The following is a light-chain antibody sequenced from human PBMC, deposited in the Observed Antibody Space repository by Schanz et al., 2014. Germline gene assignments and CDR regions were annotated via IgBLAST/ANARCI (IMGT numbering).Light chain of an antibody. V-gene: IGLV1-51*01. J-gene: IGLJ3*02. CDR2: DNN. CDR3: QTYDFSQTGLWL. Sequence: QSVLTQPPSVSAAPGQKVTISCSGSSSIIGGTFVSWYQQLPGTAPKLLIYDNNERPSGVPDRFSGSKSGTSASLAITGLQTEDEASYYCQTYDFSQTGLWLFGGGTKLTVL. CDR1: SSIIGGTF.